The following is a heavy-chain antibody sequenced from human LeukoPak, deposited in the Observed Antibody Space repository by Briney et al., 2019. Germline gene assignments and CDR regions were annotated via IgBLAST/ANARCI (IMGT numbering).Heavy chain of an antibody. CDR2: IKTDGSST. J-gene: IGHJ5*02. D-gene: IGHD1-1*01. CDR3: VRETRIGSSGTQGWFDP. CDR1: GFTFSSFW. V-gene: IGHV3-74*01. Sequence: GGSLRLSRLASGFTFSSFWMHWVRQTPGKGLVWVSRIKTDGSSTDYADSVKGRFTISRDNARNTLYLQMDSLRVEDTAVYYCVRETRIGSSGTQGWFDPWGQGTLVTVSS.